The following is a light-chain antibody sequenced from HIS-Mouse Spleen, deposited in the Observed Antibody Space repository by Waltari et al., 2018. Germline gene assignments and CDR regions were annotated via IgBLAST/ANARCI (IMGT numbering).Light chain of an antibody. CDR1: NLGRNS. J-gene: IGLJ2*01. Sequence: SYVLTQPPSVSVAPGKTARITCGGNNLGRNSVHWYQQKPGQAPVLVVYDDSDRPSGIPGRFSGSNSGNTATLTISRVEAGDEADYYCQVWDSSSDHHVVFGGGTKLTVL. CDR2: DDS. CDR3: QVWDSSSDHHVV. V-gene: IGLV3-21*03.